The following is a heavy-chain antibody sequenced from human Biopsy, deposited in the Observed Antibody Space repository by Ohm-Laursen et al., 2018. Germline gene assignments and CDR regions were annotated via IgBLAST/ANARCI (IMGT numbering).Heavy chain of an antibody. D-gene: IGHD6-19*01. CDR1: GGSISGSS. CDR2: ISYSGST. V-gene: IGHV4-59*08. J-gene: IGHJ3*02. Sequence: SQTLSLTCPVSGGSISGSSWSWIRQAPGRGLEWVGYISYSGSTSNNPSLKSRITISVDTSKNQISRKVTSVTAADTAVYYCAKHGSGWTGDDALHIWGQGTMVTVSS. CDR3: AKHGSGWTGDDALHI.